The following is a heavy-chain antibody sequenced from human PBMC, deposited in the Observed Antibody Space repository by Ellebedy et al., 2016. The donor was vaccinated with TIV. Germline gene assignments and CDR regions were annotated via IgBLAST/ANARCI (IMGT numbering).Heavy chain of an antibody. CDR1: GYSFTSYW. J-gene: IGHJ5*02. Sequence: GESLKISCKGSGYSFTSYWISWVRQMPGKGLEWMGRIDPSDSYTNYSPSFQGQVTISADKSISTAYLQWSSLKASDTAMYYCARRLMVVLVRGGISGWFDPWGQGTLVTVSS. D-gene: IGHD3-10*01. CDR3: ARRLMVVLVRGGISGWFDP. V-gene: IGHV5-10-1*04. CDR2: IDPSDSYT.